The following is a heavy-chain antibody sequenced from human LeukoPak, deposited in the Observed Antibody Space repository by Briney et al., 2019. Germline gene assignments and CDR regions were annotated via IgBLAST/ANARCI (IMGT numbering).Heavy chain of an antibody. D-gene: IGHD3-10*01. CDR2: IRYDGSNK. CDR3: ARESQAYYYGSGSPNY. J-gene: IGHJ4*02. CDR1: GFTFSSYG. Sequence: GGSLRLSCAASGFTFSSYGMHWVRQAPGKGLEWVAFIRYDGSNKYYADSAKGRFTISRDNSKNTLYLQMNSLRAEDTAVYYCARESQAYYYGSGSPNYWGQGTLVTVSS. V-gene: IGHV3-30*02.